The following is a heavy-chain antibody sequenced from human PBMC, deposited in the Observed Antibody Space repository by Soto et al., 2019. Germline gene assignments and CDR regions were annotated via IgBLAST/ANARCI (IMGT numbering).Heavy chain of an antibody. Sequence: SETLSLTCTVSGGSISSSSYYWGWIRQPPGKGLEWIGYIYYSGSTNYNPSLKSRVTISVDTSKNQFSLKLSSVTAADTAVYYCASYGSGRHQRFASWGQGSLVPVSA. D-gene: IGHD3-10*01. CDR2: IYYSGST. V-gene: IGHV4-61*05. CDR1: GGSISSSSYY. J-gene: IGHJ5*02. CDR3: ASYGSGRHQRFAS.